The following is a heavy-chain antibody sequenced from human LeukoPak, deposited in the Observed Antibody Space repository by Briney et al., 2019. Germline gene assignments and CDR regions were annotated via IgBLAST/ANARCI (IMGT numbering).Heavy chain of an antibody. J-gene: IGHJ6*03. CDR3: ARGCTRYCSSTSCPKDHYYYMDV. CDR2: IIPIFGTA. CDR1: GGTFSSYA. Sequence: SVKVSCKASGGTFSSYAISWVRQAPGQGLEWMGGIIPIFGTANYAQKFRGRVTITTDESTSTAYMELSSLRSEDTAVYYCARGCTRYCSSTSCPKDHYYYMDVWGKGTTVTVSS. D-gene: IGHD2-2*01. V-gene: IGHV1-69*05.